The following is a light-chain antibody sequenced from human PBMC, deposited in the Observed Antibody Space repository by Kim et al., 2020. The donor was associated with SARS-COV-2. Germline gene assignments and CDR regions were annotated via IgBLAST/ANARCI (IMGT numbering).Light chain of an antibody. CDR1: SSDVGGYKY. J-gene: IGLJ1*01. Sequence: QSALTQPPSASGSPGQSVTISCTGTSSDVGGYKYVSWYQQHPGKAPKLMIYEVNKRPSGVPDRFSRSKSGNTASLTVSGLQAEDEADYYCSSYVGSNKYVLGTGTKVTVL. CDR3: SSYVGSNKYV. V-gene: IGLV2-8*01. CDR2: EVN.